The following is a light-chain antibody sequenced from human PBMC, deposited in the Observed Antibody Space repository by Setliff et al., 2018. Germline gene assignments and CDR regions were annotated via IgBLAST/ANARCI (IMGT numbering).Light chain of an antibody. CDR3: LSYTSKTTHAI. CDR2: EVT. Sequence: QSVLAQPAAVSGSPGQSITISCTGSSSDIGGYDYVSWYQQQPGKAPKLVIYEVTKRPSGVSGRFSGSKSANTASLTIYGHRAEDEAYYYCLSYTSKTTHAIFGGGTKVTVL. CDR1: SSDIGGYDY. J-gene: IGLJ2*01. V-gene: IGLV2-14*01.